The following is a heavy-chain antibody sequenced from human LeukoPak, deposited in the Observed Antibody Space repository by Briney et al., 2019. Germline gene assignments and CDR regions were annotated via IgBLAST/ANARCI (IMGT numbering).Heavy chain of an antibody. V-gene: IGHV1-46*01. CDR3: AISAAAGPNWFDP. D-gene: IGHD6-13*01. CDR2: INPSGGST. CDR1: GYTFTSYY. J-gene: IGHJ5*02. Sequence: ASVKVSCKASGYTFTSYYMHWVRQAPGQGLEWMGIINPSGGSTSYAQKFQGRVTMTRDTSTSTVYMELSSLRSEDTAAYYCAISAAAGPNWFDPWGQGTLVTVSS.